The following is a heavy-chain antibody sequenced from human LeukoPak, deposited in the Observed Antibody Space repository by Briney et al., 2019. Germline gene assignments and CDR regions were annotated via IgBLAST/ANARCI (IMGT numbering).Heavy chain of an antibody. V-gene: IGHV3-11*01. CDR2: ISSSGSTI. Sequence: PGGSLRLSCAASGFTFSDYYMSWIRQAPGKGLEWVSYISSSGSTIYYADSVKGRFTISRDNAKNSLYLQMNSLRAEDTAVYYCARDRGYDILTGYYEYYMDVWGKGTTVTVS. D-gene: IGHD3-9*01. CDR1: GFTFSDYY. CDR3: ARDRGYDILTGYYEYYMDV. J-gene: IGHJ6*03.